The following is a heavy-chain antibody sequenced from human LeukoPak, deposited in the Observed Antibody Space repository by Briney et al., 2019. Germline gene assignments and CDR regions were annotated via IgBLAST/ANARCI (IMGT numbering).Heavy chain of an antibody. CDR2: IYHSGGT. Sequence: SETLSLTCAVSGGSISSSTNWWSWVRQPPGKGLEWIGEIYHSGGTNYNPSLKSRITISVDKSQNQFSLKVNSLTAADTAVYYCARGRKILRYFDWLLGYFDYWGQGTLVTVSS. CDR3: ARGRKILRYFDWLLGYFDY. V-gene: IGHV4-4*02. CDR1: GGSISSSTNW. D-gene: IGHD3-9*01. J-gene: IGHJ4*02.